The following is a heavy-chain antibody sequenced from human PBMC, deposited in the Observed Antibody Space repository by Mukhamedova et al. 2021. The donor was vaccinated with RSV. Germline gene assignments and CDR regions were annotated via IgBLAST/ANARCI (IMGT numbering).Heavy chain of an antibody. V-gene: IGHV3-23*01. D-gene: IGHD3-10*01. J-gene: IGHJ4*01. Sequence: TGSGNSAYYADSVKGRFTISRDNSNNTVYLQMNSLSAEDTALYYCATDRSVGVITSDYWGHGPLVSVSS. CDR3: ATDRSVGVITSDY. CDR2: TGSGNSA.